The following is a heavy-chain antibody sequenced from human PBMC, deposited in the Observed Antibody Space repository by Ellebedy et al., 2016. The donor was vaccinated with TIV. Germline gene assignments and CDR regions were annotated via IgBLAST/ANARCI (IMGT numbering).Heavy chain of an antibody. CDR3: ARAQTNYGDYVGVDY. D-gene: IGHD4-17*01. J-gene: IGHJ4*02. V-gene: IGHV4-30-4*01. CDR1: GGSISSGDSY. CDR2: IYYSGST. Sequence: SETLSLTCTVSGGSISSGDSYWSWIRQPPGKGLEWIGYIYYSGSTYYNPSLKSRVTISVDTSKNQFSLKLSSVTAADTAVYYCARAQTNYGDYVGVDYWGQGTLVTVSS.